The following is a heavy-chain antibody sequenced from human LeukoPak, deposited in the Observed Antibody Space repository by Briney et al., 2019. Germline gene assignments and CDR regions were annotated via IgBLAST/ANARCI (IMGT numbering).Heavy chain of an antibody. CDR1: GFTFSSYS. Sequence: GGSLRLSCAASGFTFSSYSMNWVRQAPGKGLEWVSSISSSSSYIYYADSVKDRFTISRDNAKNSLYLQMNSLRAEDTAVYYCARDRTKFVHAFDIWGQGTMVTVSS. D-gene: IGHD6-6*01. V-gene: IGHV3-21*01. CDR2: ISSSSSYI. J-gene: IGHJ3*02. CDR3: ARDRTKFVHAFDI.